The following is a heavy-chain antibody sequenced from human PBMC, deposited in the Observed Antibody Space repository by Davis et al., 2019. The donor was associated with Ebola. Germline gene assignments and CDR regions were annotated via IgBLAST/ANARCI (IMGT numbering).Heavy chain of an antibody. CDR1: GYSFTSYW. CDR3: ARQGSYGYFNWFDP. D-gene: IGHD5-18*01. J-gene: IGHJ5*02. V-gene: IGHV5-51*01. Sequence: GGSLRLSCKGSGYSFTSYWFGWVRQLPGKGLEWMGIIYPGDSDTRYSPSFQGQVTIPADKSISTAYLQWSSLKASDTAMYYCARQGSYGYFNWFDPWGQGTLVTVSS. CDR2: IYPGDSDT.